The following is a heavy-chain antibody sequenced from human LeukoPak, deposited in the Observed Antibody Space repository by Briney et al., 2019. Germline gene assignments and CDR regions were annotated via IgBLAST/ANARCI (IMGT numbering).Heavy chain of an antibody. CDR3: AVSDYFDY. J-gene: IGHJ4*02. CDR2: ISSSSNTI. Sequence: GGSLRLXCAASGFTFSTYSMNWVRQAPGKELEWVSYISSSSNTIYDADSVKGRFTISRDNAKNSLYLQMNSLRAEDTAVYYCAVSDYFDYWGQGTLVTVSS. D-gene: IGHD5/OR15-5a*01. CDR1: GFTFSTYS. V-gene: IGHV3-48*01.